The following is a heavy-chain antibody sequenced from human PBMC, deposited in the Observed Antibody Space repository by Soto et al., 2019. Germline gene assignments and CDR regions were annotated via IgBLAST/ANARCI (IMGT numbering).Heavy chain of an antibody. CDR2: ISAYNT. J-gene: IGHJ6*02. D-gene: IGHD4-17*01. Sequence: ASVKVSCKAPGYVFTSYFISWVRQAPGQGLEWMGWISAYNTNYAQKLQGRVTMTTDTSTTTAYMELRSLRSDDTAVYYCARGHEGPTVTTYYYYYGMDVWGQGTTVTVSS. CDR1: GYVFTSYF. V-gene: IGHV1-18*01. CDR3: ARGHEGPTVTTYYYYYGMDV.